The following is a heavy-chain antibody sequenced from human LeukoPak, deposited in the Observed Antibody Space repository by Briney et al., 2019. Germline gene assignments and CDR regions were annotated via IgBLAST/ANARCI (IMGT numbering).Heavy chain of an antibody. D-gene: IGHD6-19*01. CDR2: VSGSGADT. Sequence: PGGSLRLSCAASGFTFSSYAMAWVRQAPGKGLEWVSSVSGSGADTFHADSVKGRFTISRDNSKNTLYLQMNNLRAQDTAIYYCANSNLQWLIRGSGFDYWGQGTLVTVSS. CDR3: ANSNLQWLIRGSGFDY. CDR1: GFTFSSYA. V-gene: IGHV3-23*01. J-gene: IGHJ4*02.